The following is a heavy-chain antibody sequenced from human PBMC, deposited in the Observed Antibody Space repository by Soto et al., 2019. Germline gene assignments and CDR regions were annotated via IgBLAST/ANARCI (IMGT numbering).Heavy chain of an antibody. Sequence: SLTCTVSGGSINYSYWTWIRQPPGKGLEWIGYISYTGSANYNASLKSRLTISVETSKNQFSLKLSSVTAADTALYYCARVNYGDYYDGMDVWGQGTTVTVSS. CDR3: ARVNYGDYYDGMDV. CDR2: ISYTGSA. J-gene: IGHJ6*02. CDR1: GGSINYSY. V-gene: IGHV4-59*01. D-gene: IGHD4-17*01.